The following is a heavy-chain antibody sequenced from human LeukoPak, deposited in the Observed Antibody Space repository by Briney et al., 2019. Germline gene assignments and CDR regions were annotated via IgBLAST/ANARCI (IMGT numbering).Heavy chain of an antibody. CDR3: ARVDKYYYDSSGYPYGPYDAFDI. CDR2: INPNSGGP. Sequence: GASVKVSCKASGYTFTGYYMHWVRQAPGQGLEWMGWINPNSGGPNYAQKFQGRVTMTRDTSISTAYMELSRLRSDDTAVYYCARVDKYYYDSSGYPYGPYDAFDIWGQGTMVTVSS. D-gene: IGHD3-22*01. J-gene: IGHJ3*02. CDR1: GYTFTGYY. V-gene: IGHV1-2*02.